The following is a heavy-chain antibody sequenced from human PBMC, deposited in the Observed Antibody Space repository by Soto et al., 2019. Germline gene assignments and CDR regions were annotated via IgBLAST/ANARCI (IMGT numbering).Heavy chain of an antibody. CDR2: ISSKDGTT. CDR1: GFNFNSYS. V-gene: IGHV3-48*01. CDR3: ARDLMNSRWSYSFDS. Sequence: EVQLVESGGGLVHSGGSLRLSCVASGFNFNSYSMNWVRQAPGKGLEWISYISSKDGTTRYADSVKGRFTISRDNGKNSLFLQMKSLGAEDTAVYYCARDLMNSRWSYSFDSWGQGTLVTVSS. D-gene: IGHD2-15*01. J-gene: IGHJ4*01.